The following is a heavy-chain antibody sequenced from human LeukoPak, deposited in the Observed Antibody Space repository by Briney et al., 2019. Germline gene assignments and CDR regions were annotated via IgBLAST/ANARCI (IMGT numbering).Heavy chain of an antibody. J-gene: IGHJ6*02. Sequence: ASVKVSCRVSGYTLTELSMHWVRQAPGKGLGWKGGLDPEDGETIYAQKFQGRVTMTEDTSTDTAYMELSSLRSEDTAVYYCATVPRVSGSPAGDDYYGMDVWGQGTTVTVSS. CDR2: LDPEDGET. CDR1: GYTLTELS. CDR3: ATVPRVSGSPAGDDYYGMDV. V-gene: IGHV1-24*01. D-gene: IGHD1-26*01.